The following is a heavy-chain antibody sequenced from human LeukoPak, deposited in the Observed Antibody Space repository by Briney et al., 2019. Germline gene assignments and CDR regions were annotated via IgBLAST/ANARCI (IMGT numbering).Heavy chain of an antibody. CDR3: ARTNWNARRPFDY. J-gene: IGHJ4*02. V-gene: IGHV4-59*01. CDR1: GGSISSYY. D-gene: IGHD1-20*01. CDR2: IYYSGST. Sequence: SETLSLTCTVSGGSISSYYWNWIRQPPGKGLEWIGYIYYSGSTNYNPSLKSRVTISVDTSKNQFSLKLSSVTAADTAVYYCARTNWNARRPFDYWGQGTLVTVSS.